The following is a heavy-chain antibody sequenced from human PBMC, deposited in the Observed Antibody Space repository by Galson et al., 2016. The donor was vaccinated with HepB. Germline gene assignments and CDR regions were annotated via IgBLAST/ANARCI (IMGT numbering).Heavy chain of an antibody. V-gene: IGHV3-21*01. J-gene: IGHJ4*02. CDR1: GFTFSSYS. CDR3: ARGDIVRAIFDY. Sequence: SLRLSCAASGFTFSSYSMNWVRQAPGKGLEWVSSISSSSSYIYYADSVEGRFTISRDNAKNSLYLQMNSLRAEDTAVYYCARGDIVRAIFDYWGQGTLVTVSS. CDR2: ISSSSSYI. D-gene: IGHD1-26*01.